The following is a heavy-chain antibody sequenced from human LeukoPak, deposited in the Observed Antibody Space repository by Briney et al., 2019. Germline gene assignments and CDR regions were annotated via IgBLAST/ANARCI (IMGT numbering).Heavy chain of an antibody. D-gene: IGHD5-18*01. CDR3: ASGYSYGKVDY. CDR2: ISSSGSTI. CDR1: GFTFSSYE. Sequence: GGSLRLSCAASGFTFSSYEMNWVRQAPGKGLEWVSYISSSGSTIYYADSVKGRFTISRENAKNSLYLQMNSLRAEDTAVYYCASGYSYGKVDYWGQGTLVTVSS. J-gene: IGHJ4*02. V-gene: IGHV3-48*03.